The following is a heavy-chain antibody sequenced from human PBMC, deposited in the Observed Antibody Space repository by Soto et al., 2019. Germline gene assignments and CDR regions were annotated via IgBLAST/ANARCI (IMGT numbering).Heavy chain of an antibody. D-gene: IGHD1-26*01. V-gene: IGHV4-31*03. J-gene: IGHJ4*02. Sequence: PSETLSLTCTVSGGSISSGGYYWSWIRQHPGKGLEWIGYIYYSGSTYYNPSLKSRVTISVDTSKNQFSLKLSSVTAADTAVYYCARGWGGSYFPDYRAQRTLVTVSS. CDR1: GGSISSGGYY. CDR2: IYYSGST. CDR3: ARGWGGSYFPDY.